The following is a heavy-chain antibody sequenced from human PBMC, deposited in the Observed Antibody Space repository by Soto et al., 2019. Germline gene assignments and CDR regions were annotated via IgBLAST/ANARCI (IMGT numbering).Heavy chain of an antibody. CDR1: GYTFTELS. CDR2: YDPEEGET. Sequence: ASVKVSCKVSGYTFTELSMHWVRQAPGKGLEWMGGYDPEEGETIYAQKFQGRVTMTEDTSTDTAYMELNSLRSEDTAVYYCAPQVYYDSSGYIYWGQGTLVTVSS. V-gene: IGHV1-24*01. J-gene: IGHJ4*02. CDR3: APQVYYDSSGYIY. D-gene: IGHD3-22*01.